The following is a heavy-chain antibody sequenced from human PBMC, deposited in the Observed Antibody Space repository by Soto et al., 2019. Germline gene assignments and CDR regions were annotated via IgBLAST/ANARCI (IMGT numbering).Heavy chain of an antibody. J-gene: IGHJ4*02. CDR3: ARERVTTAAGTFDY. V-gene: IGHV1-69*04. Sequence: ASVKVSCKASGGTFSSYTISWVRQAPGQGLEWMGRIIPILGIANYAQKFQGRVTITADKSTSTAYMDLSSLRSEDTAVYYCARERVTTAAGTFDYWGQGTLVTVSS. CDR2: IIPILGIA. D-gene: IGHD6-13*01. CDR1: GGTFSSYT.